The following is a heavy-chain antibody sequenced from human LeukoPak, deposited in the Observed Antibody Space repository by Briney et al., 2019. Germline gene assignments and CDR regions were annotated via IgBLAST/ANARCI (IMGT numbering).Heavy chain of an antibody. CDR2: IYYSGSA. Sequence: SETLSLTCIVSGGSISNSSYYWGWIRQPPGKGLEWIGSIYYSGSAYYNPSLKSRVTKSVDTSKNQFSLKLTSVTAADTAVYYCARHWVVTPNYWGQGTLVTVSS. V-gene: IGHV4-39*01. D-gene: IGHD4-23*01. CDR3: ARHWVVTPNY. J-gene: IGHJ4*02. CDR1: GGSISNSSYY.